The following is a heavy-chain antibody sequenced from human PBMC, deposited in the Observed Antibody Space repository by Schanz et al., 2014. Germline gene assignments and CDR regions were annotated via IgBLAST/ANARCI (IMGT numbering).Heavy chain of an antibody. CDR3: ATCSGGTCHAKPVLDN. J-gene: IGHJ4*02. V-gene: IGHV1-69*02. D-gene: IGHD2-15*01. CDR1: GGTFSSYT. CDR2: ITPVIGIA. Sequence: QVQLVQSGAEVKKPGSSVKVSCKASGGTFSSYTITWVRQAPGQGLEWMGRITPVIGIANYAQKFQGRVSITADKSTGTSYMELSSLRSEDTAVYYCATCSGGTCHAKPVLDNWGQGTLVTVSS.